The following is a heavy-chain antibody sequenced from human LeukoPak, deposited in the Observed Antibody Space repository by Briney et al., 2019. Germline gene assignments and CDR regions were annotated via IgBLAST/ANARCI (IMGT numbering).Heavy chain of an antibody. J-gene: IGHJ4*02. CDR1: GGTFSRYA. Sequence: ASVKVSCKASGGTFSRYAINWVRQAPGQGLEWMGGIIPLFGTANYAQKFQGRVTITAVESMSTAYMELSSLRSEDTAVYYCARGWLAETTVITPYNYWGQGTLVTVSS. CDR2: IIPLFGTA. D-gene: IGHD4-23*01. CDR3: ARGWLAETTVITPYNY. V-gene: IGHV1-69*13.